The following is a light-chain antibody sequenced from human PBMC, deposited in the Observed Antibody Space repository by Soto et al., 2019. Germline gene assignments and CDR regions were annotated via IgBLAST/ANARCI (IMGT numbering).Light chain of an antibody. CDR3: TSFAPGRIYV. CDR2: EVS. Sequence: SVLTQPASGCGSLGQSTTFSCNGTSSDIGAYDLVSWYQQHPGRAPKLIIYEVSHRFSGLSYRFSGSKSGNTAPLTISWLQAEDEGDYYCTSFAPGRIYVFGSGTKVTVL. CDR1: SSDIGAYDL. J-gene: IGLJ1*01. V-gene: IGLV2-14*03.